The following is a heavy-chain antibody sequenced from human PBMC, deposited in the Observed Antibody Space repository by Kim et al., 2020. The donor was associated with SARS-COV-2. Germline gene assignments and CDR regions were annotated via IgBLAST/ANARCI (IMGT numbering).Heavy chain of an antibody. CDR3: ARKNSNWDADS. CDR1: GYTFTAYY. Sequence: ASVKVSCEASGYTFTAYYIHWVRQAPGQGLEWMGRINPNSGGPDFAQKFRGRVTMTRDTSISTAYMVLSRLTSDDTAIYYCARKNSNWDADSWGQGTLVT. V-gene: IGHV1-2*06. J-gene: IGHJ4*02. CDR2: INPNSGGP. D-gene: IGHD1-1*01.